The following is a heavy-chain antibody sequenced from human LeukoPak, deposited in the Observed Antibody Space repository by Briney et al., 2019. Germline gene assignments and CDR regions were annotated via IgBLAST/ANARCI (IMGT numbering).Heavy chain of an antibody. J-gene: IGHJ6*03. V-gene: IGHV4-59*01. CDR1: GDSISSYY. CDR2: IYYSGST. Sequence: SETLSLTCNVSGDSISSYYWSWIRQPPGKGLEWIGYIYYSGSTNYNPSLKSRVTISVDTSKKQFSLKLSSVTAADTAVYFCARAGYYYNMDVWGKGTTVTISS. CDR3: ARAGYYYNMDV. D-gene: IGHD2-15*01.